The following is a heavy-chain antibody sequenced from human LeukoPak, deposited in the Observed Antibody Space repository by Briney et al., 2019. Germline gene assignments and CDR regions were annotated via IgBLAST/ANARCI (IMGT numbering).Heavy chain of an antibody. D-gene: IGHD6-19*01. CDR2: ISSSSSYT. J-gene: IGHJ4*02. V-gene: IGHV3-11*03. Sequence: GGSLRLSCAASGFTFSDYYMSWIRQAPGKGLEWVSYISSSSSYTNYADSVKGRFTISRDNAKNSLYLQMNSLRAEDTAVYYCAGVRADREGYFDYWGQGTLVTVSS. CDR1: GFTFSDYY. CDR3: AGVRADREGYFDY.